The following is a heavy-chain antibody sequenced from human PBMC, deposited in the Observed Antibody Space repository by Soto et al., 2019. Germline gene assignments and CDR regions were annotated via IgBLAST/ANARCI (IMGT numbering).Heavy chain of an antibody. CDR2: IIPIFGTA. D-gene: IGHD3-10*01. V-gene: IGHV1-69*01. CDR1: GGTFSSYA. CDR3: AREVTMVRGATVYYYYGMDV. J-gene: IGHJ6*02. Sequence: QVQLVQSGAEVKKPGSSVKVSCQASGGTFSSYAISWVRQAPGQGLEWMGGIIPIFGTANYAQKFQGRVTITADESTSTAYMELSSLRSEDTAVYYCAREVTMVRGATVYYYYGMDVWGQGTTVTVSS.